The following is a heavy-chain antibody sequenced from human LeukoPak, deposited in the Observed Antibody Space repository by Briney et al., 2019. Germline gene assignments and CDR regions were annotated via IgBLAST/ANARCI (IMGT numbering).Heavy chain of an antibody. CDR2: TSGSGDTT. CDR3: AKGWTSIKYDY. J-gene: IGHJ4*02. Sequence: GGSLRLSCAVSGFIFNNYIMNWGRQAPGKGLEWVSATSGSGDTTYYAHSVQGRFTISRDNSKNTLYLQMNSLKAEDTAVYYCAKGWTSIKYDYWGQGTLVTVSS. V-gene: IGHV3-23*01. CDR1: GFIFNNYI. D-gene: IGHD3/OR15-3a*01.